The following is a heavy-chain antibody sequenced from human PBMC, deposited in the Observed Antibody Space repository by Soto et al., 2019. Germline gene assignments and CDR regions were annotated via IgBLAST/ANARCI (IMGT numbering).Heavy chain of an antibody. D-gene: IGHD2-15*01. V-gene: IGHV3-30-3*01. CDR1: GFTFSSYA. CDR2: ISYDGSNK. CDR3: ARGPYCSGGSCNAFDI. J-gene: IGHJ3*02. Sequence: QVQLVESGGGVVQPGRSLRLSCAASGFTFSSYAMHWVRQAPGKGLVWVAVISYDGSNKYYADSVKGRFTISRDNSKNPLYLQMNSLRAEDTAVYYCARGPYCSGGSCNAFDIWGQGTMVTVSS.